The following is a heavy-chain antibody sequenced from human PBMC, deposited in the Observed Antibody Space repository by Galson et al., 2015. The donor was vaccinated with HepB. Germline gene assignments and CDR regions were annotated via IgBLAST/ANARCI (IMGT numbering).Heavy chain of an antibody. V-gene: IGHV2-70*04. D-gene: IGHD5-12*01. CDR2: IDWDDDK. Sequence: PALVKPTQTLTLTCTFSGFSLSTSGMRVSWIRQPPGKALEWLARIDWDDDKFYSTSLKTRLTISKDTSKNQVVLTMTNMDPVDTATYYCARTYSGYDAGAFDIWGQGTMVTVSS. J-gene: IGHJ3*02. CDR1: GFSLSTSGMR. CDR3: ARTYSGYDAGAFDI.